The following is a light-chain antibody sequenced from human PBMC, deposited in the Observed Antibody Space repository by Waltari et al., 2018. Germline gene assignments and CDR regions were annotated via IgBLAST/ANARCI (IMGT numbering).Light chain of an antibody. CDR1: QSVGRN. J-gene: IGKJ5*01. CDR3: QHRSNLIT. V-gene: IGKV3-11*01. Sequence: EIVLTQSPATLSLSLGERATLSCTASQSVGRNLAWYPPNSGQAPGLLIYDVSRRATGTPARFSGSGSGTDFTLTISSLEPEDFAVYYCQHRSNLITFGQGTRLEIK. CDR2: DVS.